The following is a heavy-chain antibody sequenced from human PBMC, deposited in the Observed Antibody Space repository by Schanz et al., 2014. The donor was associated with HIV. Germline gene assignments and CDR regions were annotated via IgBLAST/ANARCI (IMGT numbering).Heavy chain of an antibody. J-gene: IGHJ4*02. Sequence: QVQLVQSGAEVKMPGASVKVSCKSSGYTFSDYYMHWLRQAPGQGLEWMGWINTRTGDTIYAERLQGRVTLTRDTSINTAYMTLSRLGSDDTDVYFCAKGLQKFDWRSPFDYWGQGTLLTVSS. CDR1: GYTFSDYY. CDR2: INTRTGDT. D-gene: IGHD3-9*01. CDR3: AKGLQKFDWRSPFDY. V-gene: IGHV1-2*02.